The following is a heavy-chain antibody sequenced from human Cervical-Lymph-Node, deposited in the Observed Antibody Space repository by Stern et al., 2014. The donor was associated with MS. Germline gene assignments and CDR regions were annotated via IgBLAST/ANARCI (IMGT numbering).Heavy chain of an antibody. CDR1: GFTFSYHA. D-gene: IGHD4-17*01. J-gene: IGHJ4*02. CDR2: ISYDGSDK. Sequence: VHLVESGGGVVQPGRSLRLSCAASGFTFSYHAMHWVRQAPGQGLEWGALISYDGSDKNDADSVKGRFTISRDNSRNTLYLQMNSLRVDDTAVYYCARGGAVTTSDYYLDYWGQGILVTVSS. CDR3: ARGGAVTTSDYYLDY. V-gene: IGHV3-30*01.